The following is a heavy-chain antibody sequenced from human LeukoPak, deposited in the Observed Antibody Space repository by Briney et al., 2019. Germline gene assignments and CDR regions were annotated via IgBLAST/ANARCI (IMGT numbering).Heavy chain of an antibody. CDR1: GGSISGYS. V-gene: IGHV4-59*12. J-gene: IGHJ5*02. Sequence: SETLSLTCTVSGGSISGYSWSWIRQSPGGELEWIGYIYYSGDTAYNPSLRSRVTMSVDTSKNQLSLQLSSVTTADTAVYYCARGPYGASISKSFDPWGQGTLVIVSS. CDR3: ARGPYGASISKSFDP. CDR2: IYYSGDT. D-gene: IGHD4/OR15-4a*01.